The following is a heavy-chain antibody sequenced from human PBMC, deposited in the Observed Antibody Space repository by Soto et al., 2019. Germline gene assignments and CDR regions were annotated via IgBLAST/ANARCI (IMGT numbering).Heavy chain of an antibody. CDR2: ISGSGGST. CDR1: GFAFSSYA. Sequence: PGGSLRLSCAASGFAFSSYALSWVRQAPGKGLEWVSAISGSGGSTYYADSVKGRFTISRDHSKNTLYLQMNSLRAEDTAVYYCENTKSFPKITEYRRQGTLVTVS. D-gene: IGHD2-8*01. V-gene: IGHV3-23*01. J-gene: IGHJ4*02. CDR3: ENTKSFPKITEY.